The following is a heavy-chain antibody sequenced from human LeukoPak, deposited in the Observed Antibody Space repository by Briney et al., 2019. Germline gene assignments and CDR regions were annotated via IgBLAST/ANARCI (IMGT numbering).Heavy chain of an antibody. CDR2: IYYSGST. D-gene: IGHD2/OR15-2a*01. V-gene: IGHV4-59*12. CDR1: GGSISSYY. J-gene: IGHJ6*03. CDR3: ARDAFFYYYFLDV. Sequence: PSETLSLTCTVSGGSISSYYWSWIRQPPGKGLEWIGYIYYSGSTNYNPSLKSRVTISVDTSKNHFSLKLSSVTAADTAVYYCARDAFFYYYFLDVWGKGTTVTVSS.